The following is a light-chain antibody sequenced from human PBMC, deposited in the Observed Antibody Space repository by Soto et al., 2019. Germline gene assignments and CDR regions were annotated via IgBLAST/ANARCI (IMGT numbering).Light chain of an antibody. J-gene: IGKJ5*01. CDR3: QQRSTSIT. Sequence: IVLTQSPATLSLWPGETAILSCRASQTVSSYLSWYQHKPGQAPRLLIYDASKRAPGIPARFSGSGSGTASTLTISSLEPEDFAVYYCQQRSTSITFGQGTRLEIE. CDR2: DAS. V-gene: IGKV3-11*01. CDR1: QTVSSY.